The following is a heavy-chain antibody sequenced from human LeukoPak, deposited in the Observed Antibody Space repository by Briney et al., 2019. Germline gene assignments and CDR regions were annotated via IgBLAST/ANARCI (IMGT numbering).Heavy chain of an antibody. Sequence: PSETLSLTCTLAGGSISSYYWSWIRQPPGKALEWIGYIYYTGSTSYNPSLTSRVTISVDTSKNQFSLKLSSVTAADTAIYYCARENRYSYGFGIFDYWGQGSLVTVSS. V-gene: IGHV4-59*01. CDR3: ARENRYSYGFGIFDY. CDR1: GGSISSYY. CDR2: IYYTGST. J-gene: IGHJ4*02. D-gene: IGHD5-18*01.